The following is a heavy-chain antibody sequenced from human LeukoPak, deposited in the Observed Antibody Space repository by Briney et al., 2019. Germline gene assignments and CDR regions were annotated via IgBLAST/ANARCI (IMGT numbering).Heavy chain of an antibody. CDR1: GYSFTGYY. CDR3: ATVEFIRRLYFDF. D-gene: IGHD2-15*01. Sequence: ASVKVSCKASGYSFTGYYIHWVRQAPGQGLEWMGWINPDSGDTEYSQRFQGRITLTSDTSVTTAYMELSSLRSDDTAIFYCATVEFIRRLYFDFWGQGTLVTVSS. CDR2: INPDSGDT. V-gene: IGHV1-2*02. J-gene: IGHJ4*02.